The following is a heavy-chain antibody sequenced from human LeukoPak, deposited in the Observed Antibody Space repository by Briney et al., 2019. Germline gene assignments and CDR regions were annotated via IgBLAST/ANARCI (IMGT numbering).Heavy chain of an antibody. V-gene: IGHV3-74*01. J-gene: IGHJ4*02. CDR1: GFTLSGYW. CDR3: AGTTTTCCNY. D-gene: IGHD1-1*01. Sequence: GSLRLSCTASGFTLSGYWMHLVRQVPGKGLVWVSRISSDGRTTNYADSVKGRFTISRDNAKNTLYLQMNSLRTDDTAVYYCAGTTTTCCNYWGQGTLGSVSS. CDR2: ISSDGRTT.